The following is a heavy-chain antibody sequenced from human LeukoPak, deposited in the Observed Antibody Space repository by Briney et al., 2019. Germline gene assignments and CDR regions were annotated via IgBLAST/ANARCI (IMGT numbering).Heavy chain of an antibody. V-gene: IGHV6-1*01. J-gene: IGHJ4*02. D-gene: IGHD6-19*01. CDR2: TYYRSRWYN. CDR3: ARASSSGWWEGLDY. CDR1: GDSVSSNSAA. Sequence: SQALSLTCAISGDSVSSNSAAWNWIRQSPSRGLEWLGRTYYRSRWYNDYAVSVKSRTTINPDTSKNQFSLQLNSVTPEDTAVYYCARASSSGWWEGLDYWGQGTLVTVSS.